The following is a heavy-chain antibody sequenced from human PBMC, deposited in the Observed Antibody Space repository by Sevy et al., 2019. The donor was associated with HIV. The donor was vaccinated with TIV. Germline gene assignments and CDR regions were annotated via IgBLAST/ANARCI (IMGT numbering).Heavy chain of an antibody. J-gene: IGHJ4*02. CDR1: GFTFRSYA. Sequence: GGSLRLSCAASGFTFRSYAMSWVRQAPGKGLEWVSSISPSGGSTYYADSVKGRFTISRDNFKNTLDLQMTSLRADDTAVYYCAKEEIRGYYWDQGTLVTVSS. CDR2: ISPSGGST. D-gene: IGHD6-25*01. V-gene: IGHV3-23*01. CDR3: AKEEIRGYY.